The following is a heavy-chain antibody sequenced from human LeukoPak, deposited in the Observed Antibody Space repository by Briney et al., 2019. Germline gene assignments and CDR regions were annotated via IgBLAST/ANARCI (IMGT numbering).Heavy chain of an antibody. D-gene: IGHD6-19*01. CDR1: GGSFSGYY. V-gene: IGHV4-34*01. CDR3: ARGPSGSGWYLQYYFDY. J-gene: IGHJ4*02. Sequence: SETLSLTCAVYGGSFSGYYWSWIRQPPGKGLEWIGEINHSGSTNYNPSLKSRVTISVDTSKNQFSLKLSSVTAADTAVYYCARGPSGSGWYLQYYFDYWGQGTLVTVSS. CDR2: INHSGST.